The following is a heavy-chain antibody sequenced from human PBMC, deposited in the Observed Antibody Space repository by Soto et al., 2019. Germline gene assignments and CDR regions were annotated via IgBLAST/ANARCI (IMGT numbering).Heavy chain of an antibody. J-gene: IGHJ5*02. CDR2: INAGNGNT. V-gene: IGHV1-3*01. D-gene: IGHD6-19*01. Sequence: QVQLVQSGAEVKKPGASVKVSCKASGYTFTSYAMHWVLQAPGQRLEWMGWINAGNGNTKYSQKFQGRVTITRDTSASTGYMEMSSLRSEDTAVYYCARGVAGPLHWFDPWGQGTLVTVSS. CDR3: ARGVAGPLHWFDP. CDR1: GYTFTSYA.